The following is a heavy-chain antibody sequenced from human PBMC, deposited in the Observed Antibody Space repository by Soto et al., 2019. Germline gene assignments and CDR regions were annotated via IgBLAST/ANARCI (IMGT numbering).Heavy chain of an antibody. J-gene: IGHJ4*02. CDR1: GGSFSGYY. CDR3: ARSPYYDSSGGLDY. D-gene: IGHD3-22*01. V-gene: IGHV4-34*01. Sequence: SETLSLTCAVYGGSFSGYYWSWIRQPPGKGLEWIGEINHSGSTNYNPFLKSRVTISVDTSKNQFSLKLSSVTAADTAVYYCARSPYYDSSGGLDYWGQGTLVTVSS. CDR2: INHSGST.